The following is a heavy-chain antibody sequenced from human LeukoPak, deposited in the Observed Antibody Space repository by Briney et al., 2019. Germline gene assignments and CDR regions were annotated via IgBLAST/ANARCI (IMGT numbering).Heavy chain of an antibody. CDR2: IYYSGST. CDR1: GGSISSYY. Sequence: PSETLSLTGTVSGGSISSYYWSWIRQPPGKGLEWIGYIYYSGSTNYNPSLKSRVTISVDTSKNQFSLKLSSVTAADTAVYYCARFRLYYFDYWGQGTLVTVSS. J-gene: IGHJ4*02. V-gene: IGHV4-59*01. CDR3: ARFRLYYFDY.